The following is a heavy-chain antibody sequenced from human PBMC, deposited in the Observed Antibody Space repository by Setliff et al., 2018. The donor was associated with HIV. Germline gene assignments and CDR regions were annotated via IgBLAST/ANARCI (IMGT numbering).Heavy chain of an antibody. Sequence: SVKVSCKASGGTFSSYAISWVRQAPGQGLEWMGGIIPIYGTTNYAQKFQGRVTITADESTRTAYMELSSLRSEDTAVYYCATGGYYYYDKTDYYYHIDVWGKGTTVTSP. J-gene: IGHJ6*03. CDR1: GGTFSSYA. CDR3: ATGGYYYYDKTDYYYHIDV. CDR2: IIPIYGTT. V-gene: IGHV1-69*13. D-gene: IGHD3-22*01.